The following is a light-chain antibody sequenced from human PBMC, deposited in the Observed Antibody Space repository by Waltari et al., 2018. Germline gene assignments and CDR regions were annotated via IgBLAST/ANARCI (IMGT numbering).Light chain of an antibody. J-gene: IGKJ1*01. V-gene: IGKV3-20*01. Sequence: EIVLTQSPGPLSLSPGERATLSCWTSQSVGRTLAWYQQKPGQPPWLLIYGASIRATGIPDRFSGSGSGTDFSLTISRLEPEDFAVYYCQHYVRLPVTFGQGTKVEIK. CDR2: GAS. CDR3: QHYVRLPVT. CDR1: QSVGRT.